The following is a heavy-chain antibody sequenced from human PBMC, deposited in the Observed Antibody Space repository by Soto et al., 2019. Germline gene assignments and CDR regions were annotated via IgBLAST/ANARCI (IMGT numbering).Heavy chain of an antibody. J-gene: IGHJ6*02. CDR2: IYYSGST. CDR1: GGSISSSSYY. V-gene: IGHV4-39*01. CDR3: ARRIAAAGTGMDV. D-gene: IGHD6-13*01. Sequence: SETLSLTCTVSGGSISSSSYYWCWIRHPPGKGLEWIGSIYYSGSTYYNPSLKSRVTISVDTSKNQFSLKLSSVTAADTAVYYCARRIAAAGTGMDVWGQGTTIS.